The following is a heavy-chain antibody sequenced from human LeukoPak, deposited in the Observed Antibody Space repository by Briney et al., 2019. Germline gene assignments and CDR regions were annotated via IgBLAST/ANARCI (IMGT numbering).Heavy chain of an antibody. J-gene: IGHJ4*02. CDR2: FDPEDGET. CDR1: GGTFSSYA. CDR3: ATDYSTAKGN. Sequence: WASVKVSCKASGGTFSSYAISWVRQAPGQGLEWMGGFDPEDGETIYAQKFQGRVTMTEDTSTDTAYMELSSLRSEDTAVYYCATDYSTAKGNWGQGTLVTVSS. V-gene: IGHV1-24*01. D-gene: IGHD5-18*01.